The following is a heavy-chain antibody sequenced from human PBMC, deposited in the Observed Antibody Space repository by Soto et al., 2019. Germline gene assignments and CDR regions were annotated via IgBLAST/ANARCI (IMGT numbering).Heavy chain of an antibody. CDR3: AQDYSYDSPGYKRFDY. Sequence: EVQLLESGGALVQPGGSLRLSCAASGVTFSSYAMSWVRQAPGKGLEWVSAISGSGVSTHYADSVKGRFTISRDNSNNTLYLQMNSPRADDTAVYYCAQDYSYDSPGYKRFDYWGQGTLVTVSS. CDR1: GVTFSSYA. D-gene: IGHD3-16*01. V-gene: IGHV3-23*01. J-gene: IGHJ4*02. CDR2: ISGSGVST.